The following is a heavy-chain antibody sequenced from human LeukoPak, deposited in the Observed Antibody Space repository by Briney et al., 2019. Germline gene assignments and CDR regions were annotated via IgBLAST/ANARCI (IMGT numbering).Heavy chain of an antibody. J-gene: IGHJ3*02. CDR3: TRDGVMIRGANDAFDI. CDR1: GFTFSSYN. D-gene: IGHD3-10*01. CDR2: ISTSSSTK. Sequence: GGSLRLSCAASGFTFSSYNMNWVRQAPGKGLEWVSYISTSSSTKYYADSVRGRFTISRGNAKNSLYLQMSSLRDEDTAVYYCTRDGVMIRGANDAFDIWGQGTMVTVSS. V-gene: IGHV3-48*02.